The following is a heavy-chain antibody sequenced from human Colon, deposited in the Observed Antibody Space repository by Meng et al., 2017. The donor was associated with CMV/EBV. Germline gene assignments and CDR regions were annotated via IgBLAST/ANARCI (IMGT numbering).Heavy chain of an antibody. Sequence: GESLKISCAASGFDFSIYSMTWVRQAPGRGLEWVSTITGSGRGSVTYYADSVKGRFTISRDNSKNTLYLQVNSLGAEDAAVYFCAKDSSGWYYFDCWGQGTLVTVSS. J-gene: IGHJ4*02. CDR1: GFDFSIYS. D-gene: IGHD6-19*01. CDR2: ITGSGRGSVT. V-gene: IGHV3-23*01. CDR3: AKDSSGWYYFDC.